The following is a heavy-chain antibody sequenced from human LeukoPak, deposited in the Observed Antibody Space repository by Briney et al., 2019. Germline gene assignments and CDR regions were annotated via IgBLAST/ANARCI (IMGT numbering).Heavy chain of an antibody. CDR2: IIPIFGTA. J-gene: IGHJ5*02. D-gene: IGHD6-6*01. CDR1: GGTFSSYA. Sequence: SVKVSCKASGGTFSSYAISWVRQAPGQGLEWMGGIIPIFGTANYAQKFQGRVTITTDKSTSTAYMELSSLRSEDTAVYYCARDGWYSSSSASWFDPWGQGTLVTVSS. V-gene: IGHV1-69*05. CDR3: ARDGWYSSSSASWFDP.